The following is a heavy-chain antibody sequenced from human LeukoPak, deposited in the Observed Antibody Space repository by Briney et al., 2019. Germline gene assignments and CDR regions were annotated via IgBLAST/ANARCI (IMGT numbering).Heavy chain of an antibody. J-gene: IGHJ4*02. CDR1: GFTFSSYA. Sequence: GGSLRLSCAASGFTFSSYAMSWVRQAPGKGLEWVSAISGSGGSTYYADSVKGRFTISRDNSKNTLYLQMDSLRAEDTAVYYCAKDPSPEYGDYYFDYWGQGTLVTVSS. D-gene: IGHD4-17*01. CDR2: ISGSGGST. V-gene: IGHV3-23*01. CDR3: AKDPSPEYGDYYFDY.